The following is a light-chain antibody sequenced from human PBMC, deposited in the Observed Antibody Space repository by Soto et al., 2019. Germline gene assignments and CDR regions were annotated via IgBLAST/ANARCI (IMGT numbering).Light chain of an antibody. V-gene: IGKV3-20*01. CDR3: QQDGSSPPWT. J-gene: IGKJ1*01. CDR1: QSVSSSY. Sequence: EIVLTQSPGTLSLSPGERATLSCRASQSVSSSYLAWYQQKPGQAPRLLIYGASSRATGIPDRFSGSGSGTDFTLNISRLEPEDFAVYYCQQDGSSPPWTFGQGTKVEIK. CDR2: GAS.